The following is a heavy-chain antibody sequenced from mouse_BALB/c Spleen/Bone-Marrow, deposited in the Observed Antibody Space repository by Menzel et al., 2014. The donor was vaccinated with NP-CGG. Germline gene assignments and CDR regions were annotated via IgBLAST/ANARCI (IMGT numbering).Heavy chain of an antibody. J-gene: IGHJ4*01. V-gene: IGHV1-69*01. Sequence: QVQLQQPGTEFVMPGASVKMSCKASGYAFTDRWIYWVKQRPGRGLEWIGAIDTSDSYTNYNQKFKGKATLTVDESSSTAYMHLSSLTSEDSAVYYWARGGDDYSLDYWGQRTSVTVSS. CDR3: ARGGDDYSLDY. D-gene: IGHD2-4*01. CDR1: GYAFTDRW. CDR2: IDTSDSYT.